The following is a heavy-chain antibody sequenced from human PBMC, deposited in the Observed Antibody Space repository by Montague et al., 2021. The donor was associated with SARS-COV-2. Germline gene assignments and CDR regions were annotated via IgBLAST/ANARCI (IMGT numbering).Heavy chain of an antibody. CDR2: IYYSGST. D-gene: IGHD1-20*01. V-gene: IGHV4-39*07. Sequence: SETLSLTCTVSGGSISSSSYYWGWIRQPPGKGLEWIGSIYYSGSTYYNPFLKSRVIISVDTSKNQSSLRLCSVTAAYTAVYYCARDQGYNWNYYYYYGMDVWGQGTTVTASS. CDR1: GGSISSSSYY. CDR3: ARDQGYNWNYYYYYGMDV. J-gene: IGHJ6*02.